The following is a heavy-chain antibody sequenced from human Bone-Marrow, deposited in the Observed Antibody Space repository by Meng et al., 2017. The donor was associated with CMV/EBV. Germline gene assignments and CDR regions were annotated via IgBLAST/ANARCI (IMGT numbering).Heavy chain of an antibody. V-gene: IGHV3-30-3*01. CDR3: ARVVPAARGEDV. Sequence: GGSLRLSCAASGFTFSSYAMHWVRQAPGKGLEWVAVISYDGSNKYYADSVKGRFTISRDNSKNTLYLQMNSLRAEDTAVYYWARVVPAARGEDVWGQGTTVTVSS. CDR1: GFTFSSYA. CDR2: ISYDGSNK. J-gene: IGHJ6*02. D-gene: IGHD2-2*01.